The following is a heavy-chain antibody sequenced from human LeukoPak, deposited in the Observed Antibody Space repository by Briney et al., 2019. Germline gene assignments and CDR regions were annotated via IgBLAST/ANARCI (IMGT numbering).Heavy chain of an antibody. V-gene: IGHV1-69*13. Sequence: SVKVSCKASGYTFTSYGISWVRQAPGQGLEWMGGIIPIFGTANYAQKFQGRVTITADESTSTAYMELSSLRSEDTAVYYCATSPNYYDSSGYYYGMGGYYYYYMDVWGKGTTVTISS. CDR3: ATSPNYYDSSGYYYGMGGYYYYYMDV. CDR2: IIPIFGTA. CDR1: GYTFTSYG. J-gene: IGHJ6*03. D-gene: IGHD3-22*01.